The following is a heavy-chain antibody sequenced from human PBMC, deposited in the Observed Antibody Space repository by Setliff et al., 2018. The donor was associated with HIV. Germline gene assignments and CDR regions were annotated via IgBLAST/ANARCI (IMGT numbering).Heavy chain of an antibody. D-gene: IGHD5-18*01. CDR2: MYHSGST. V-gene: IGHV4-39*01. J-gene: IGHJ4*02. CDR1: DVSMSTTSYY. CDR3: GRLSDTAMASFDS. Sequence: PSETLSLTCSVSDVSMSTTSYYWGWIRQSPGMGLEWIGSMYHSGSTNYNPSLKSRVTISVDTSRNQFSLKLTSVTAADTAIYYCGRLSDTAMASFDSWGQGTLVTVSS.